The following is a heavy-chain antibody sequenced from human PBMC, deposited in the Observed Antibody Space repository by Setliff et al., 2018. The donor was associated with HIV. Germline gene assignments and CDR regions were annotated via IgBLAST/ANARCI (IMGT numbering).Heavy chain of an antibody. V-gene: IGHV4-39*07. D-gene: IGHD3-10*01. J-gene: IGHJ4*02. CDR3: ARVRGGSSRGFLDY. CDR1: GGSISSSSYY. Sequence: PSETLSLTCTVSGGSISSSSYYWGWIRQPPGKGLEWIGSIYYSGSTYSNPSLKSRLTISMDTSKNQFSLRLSSVTAADTAVYYCARVRGGSSRGFLDYWGLGTLVTAPQ. CDR2: IYYSGST.